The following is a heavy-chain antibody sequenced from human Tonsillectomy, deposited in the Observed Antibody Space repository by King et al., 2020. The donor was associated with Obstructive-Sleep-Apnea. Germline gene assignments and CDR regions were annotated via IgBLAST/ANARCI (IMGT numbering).Heavy chain of an antibody. D-gene: IGHD2-2*01. V-gene: IGHV3-23*04. Sequence: VQLVESGGGLVQPGGSLRLSCTASGFTFSSYAMNWVRQAPGKGLEWVSGISASGKTTYYAESVKGRFTISRDNSKNTLYLQMYSLRAEDTAVYYCAKDGDIVVAPIFDYWGQGNLVTVSS. J-gene: IGHJ4*02. CDR3: AKDGDIVVAPIFDY. CDR1: GFTFSSYA. CDR2: ISASGKTT.